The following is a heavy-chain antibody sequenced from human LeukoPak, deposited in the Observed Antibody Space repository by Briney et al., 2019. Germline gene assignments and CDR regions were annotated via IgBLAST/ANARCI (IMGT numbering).Heavy chain of an antibody. D-gene: IGHD3-10*01. J-gene: IGHJ4*02. V-gene: IGHV3-23*01. CDR3: AKDRMRVWFGELSPPDFDY. CDR2: ISGSGGST. CDR1: GFTFSSYA. Sequence: PGGSLRLSCAASGFTFSSYAMSWVRQAPGKGLEWVSAISGSGGSTYYADSVKGRFTISRDNSKNTLYLQMNSLRAEDTAVYYCAKDRMRVWFGELSPPDFDYWGQGTLATVSS.